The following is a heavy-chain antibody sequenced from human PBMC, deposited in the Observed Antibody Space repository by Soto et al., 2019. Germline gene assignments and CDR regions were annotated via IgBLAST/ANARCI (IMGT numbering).Heavy chain of an antibody. V-gene: IGHV5-51*01. CDR1: GYSFTSYW. Sequence: GESLKISCKGSGYSFTSYWIGWVRQMPGKGLEWMGIIYPGDSDTRYSPSFQGQVTISADKSISTAYLQWSSLKDSDTAMYYCARLGNPLPDPYYYYGMDVWGQGTTVTVSS. CDR3: ARLGNPLPDPYYYYGMDV. CDR2: IYPGDSDT. D-gene: IGHD7-27*01. J-gene: IGHJ6*02.